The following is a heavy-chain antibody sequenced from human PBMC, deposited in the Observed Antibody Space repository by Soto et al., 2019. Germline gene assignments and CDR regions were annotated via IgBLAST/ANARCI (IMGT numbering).Heavy chain of an antibody. CDR3: AKIAVVGSIGFELARDY. Sequence: PGGSLRLSCAASGFTFSDHNFDWVRLAPGKGLEWVGHTSTHLYGYTTEYADSVKGRFVISRDNSKNMLYLVLNSLTTEDMAIYYCAKIAVVGSIGFELARDYWGQATLVTVSS. J-gene: IGHJ4*02. V-gene: IGHV3-72*01. CDR2: TSTHLYGYTT. D-gene: IGHD2-15*01. CDR1: GFTFSDHN.